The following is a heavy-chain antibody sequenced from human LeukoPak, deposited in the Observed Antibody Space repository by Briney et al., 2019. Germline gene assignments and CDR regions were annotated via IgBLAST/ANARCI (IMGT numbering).Heavy chain of an antibody. Sequence: GGSLRLSCVGSGFTFSRHGLNWVRRAPGKGLEWVSGISPGGDITYYADSVKGRFTISRDNAKNSLYLQMNSLRAEDTAVYYCAELGITMIGGVWGKGTTVTISS. J-gene: IGHJ6*04. CDR2: ISPGGDIT. V-gene: IGHV3-48*03. CDR3: AELGITMIGGV. CDR1: GFTFSRHG. D-gene: IGHD3-10*02.